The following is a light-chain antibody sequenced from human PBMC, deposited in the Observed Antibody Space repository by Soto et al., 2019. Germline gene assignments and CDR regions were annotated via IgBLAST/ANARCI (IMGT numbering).Light chain of an antibody. CDR2: GAS. CDR3: QQYNSWPT. V-gene: IGKV3-20*01. CDR1: QSVSSSY. J-gene: IGKJ1*01. Sequence: EIVLTPSPGTLSLSPGERATLCCRASQSVSSSYLAWYQQKPGQAPRLLIYGASSRATGIPDRFSGSGSGTDFTLTISRLEPEDFAVYYCQQYNSWPTFGPGTKVDIK.